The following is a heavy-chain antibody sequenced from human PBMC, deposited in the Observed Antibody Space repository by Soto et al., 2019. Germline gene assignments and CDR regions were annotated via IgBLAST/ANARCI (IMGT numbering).Heavy chain of an antibody. CDR1: GGSLSGYQ. CDR3: ARRLILWFGELSRRGGYYYYMDV. V-gene: IGHV4-34*01. J-gene: IGHJ6*03. CDR2: INDSGNI. Sequence: QVQLQQWGAGLLKPSETLSLTCAVYGGSLSGYQWSWIRQTPGKGLEWIGEINDSGNINYNPSLKSRVTILLDTPRKQISLKLSAVTAADSAVYYCARRLILWFGELSRRGGYYYYMDVWGKGTTVAVSS. D-gene: IGHD3-10*01.